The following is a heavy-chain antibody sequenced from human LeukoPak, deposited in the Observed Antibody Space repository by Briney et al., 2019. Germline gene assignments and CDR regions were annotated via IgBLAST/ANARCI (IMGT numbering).Heavy chain of an antibody. CDR1: GFTFSSYG. D-gene: IGHD4-17*01. Sequence: GGSLRLSCAASGFTFSSYGMHWVRQAPGKGLEWVAFIRYDGSNKYYADSVKGRFTISRDNSKNTLYLQMNSPRAEDTAIYYCAKDRGDYTNWFDPWGQGTLVTVSS. CDR3: AKDRGDYTNWFDP. V-gene: IGHV3-30*02. CDR2: IRYDGSNK. J-gene: IGHJ5*02.